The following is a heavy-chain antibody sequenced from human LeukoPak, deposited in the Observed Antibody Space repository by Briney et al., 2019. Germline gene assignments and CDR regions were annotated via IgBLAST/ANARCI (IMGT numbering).Heavy chain of an antibody. CDR2: IKPDGSDK. Sequence: GGSLRLSCVASGFTFSRHWMTWVRQAPGKGLEWVANIKPDGSDKYYVDSVKGRFTMSRDNARNSLYLQMDSLRADDTAVYYCARLKGDTSVSDYWGQGTLVTVSS. V-gene: IGHV3-7*03. CDR3: ARLKGDTSVSDY. J-gene: IGHJ4*02. D-gene: IGHD3-16*01. CDR1: GFTFSRHW.